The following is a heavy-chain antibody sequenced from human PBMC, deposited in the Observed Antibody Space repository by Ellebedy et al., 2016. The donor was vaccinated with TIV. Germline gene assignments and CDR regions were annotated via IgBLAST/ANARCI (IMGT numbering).Heavy chain of an antibody. CDR2: VRGGGGSE. CDR1: GFTSDTYA. D-gene: IGHD5-18*01. V-gene: IGHV3-23*01. Sequence: PGGPLRLSCAASGFTSDTYAFSWVRKAPAKGLDWVSTVRGGGGSEYSADSVRGRFTISRDNSKKTLDLQMDSLRAEDTAVYYCVRGYSFSSKSAFDIWGQGTMVTVSS. CDR3: VRGYSFSSKSAFDI. J-gene: IGHJ3*02.